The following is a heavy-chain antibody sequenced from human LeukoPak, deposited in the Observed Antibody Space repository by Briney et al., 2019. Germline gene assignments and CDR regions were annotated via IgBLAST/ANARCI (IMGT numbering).Heavy chain of an antibody. CDR3: ARFAAGGSYYYYMDV. D-gene: IGHD6-25*01. CDR1: GFIFSSNW. J-gene: IGHJ6*03. Sequence: GGSLRLSCAAPGFIFSSNWMYWVRQPPGKGLEWVSNIGTSSTTIYYADSVKGRFTISRDNAKNSLYLQMNSLRADDTAVYYCARFAAGGSYYYYMDVWGKGTTVTVSS. V-gene: IGHV3-48*01. CDR2: IGTSSTTI.